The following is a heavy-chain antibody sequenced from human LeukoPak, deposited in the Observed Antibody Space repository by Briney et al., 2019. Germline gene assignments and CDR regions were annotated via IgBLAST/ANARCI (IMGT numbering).Heavy chain of an antibody. Sequence: PGGSLRLSCAASGFTFNSYSMNWVRQAPGKGLEWVSSISSSSTYIYYADSVKGRFTISRDNAKNSLYLQMNSLRAEDTAVYYCARGDTAMVNRNYWGQGTLVTVSS. D-gene: IGHD5-18*01. V-gene: IGHV3-21*01. J-gene: IGHJ4*02. CDR3: ARGDTAMVNRNY. CDR1: GFTFNSYS. CDR2: ISSSSTYI.